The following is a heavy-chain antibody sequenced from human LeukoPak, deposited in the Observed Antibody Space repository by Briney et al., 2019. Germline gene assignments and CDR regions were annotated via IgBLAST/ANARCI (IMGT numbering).Heavy chain of an antibody. J-gene: IGHJ4*02. CDR2: IYTSGST. V-gene: IGHV4-4*07. D-gene: IGHD5-12*01. Sequence: SQTLSLTCAVSGGSISNYYWSWIRQPAGKGLEWIGRIYTSGSTDYNPSLKSRVTMSVDTSKNQFSVKLSSVTAADTAVYYCARGLPPDFDYWGQGTLVTVSS. CDR3: ARGLPPDFDY. CDR1: GGSISNYY.